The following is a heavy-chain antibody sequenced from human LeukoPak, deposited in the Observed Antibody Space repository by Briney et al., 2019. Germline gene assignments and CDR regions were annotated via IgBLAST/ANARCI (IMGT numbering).Heavy chain of an antibody. CDR2: IYTSGST. D-gene: IGHD3-9*01. V-gene: IGHV4-61*02. J-gene: IGHJ6*03. CDR1: GGSISSGSYY. Sequence: TSETLSLTCTVSGGSISSGSYYWSWIRQPAGKGLEWIGRIYTSGSTNYNPSLKSRDTISVDTSKNQFSLKLSSVTAAETAVYYCATRASDYDTLTGSRIYCMDVWGKGTTVTVSS. CDR3: ATRASDYDTLTGSRIYCMDV.